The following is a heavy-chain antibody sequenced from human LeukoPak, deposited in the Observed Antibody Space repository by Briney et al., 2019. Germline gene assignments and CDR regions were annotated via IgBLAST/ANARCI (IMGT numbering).Heavy chain of an antibody. V-gene: IGHV4-39*07. Sequence: SETLSLTCTVSGGSISSGSYYWGWIRQPPGKGLEWIGSIYYSGSTYYNPSLKSRVTISIETSKNQFSLILRSVTAADTAVYYCATDRGYYDTIGYTYNWFDPWGQGTLVTVSS. J-gene: IGHJ5*02. CDR2: IYYSGST. D-gene: IGHD3-22*01. CDR1: GGSISSGSYY. CDR3: ATDRGYYDTIGYTYNWFDP.